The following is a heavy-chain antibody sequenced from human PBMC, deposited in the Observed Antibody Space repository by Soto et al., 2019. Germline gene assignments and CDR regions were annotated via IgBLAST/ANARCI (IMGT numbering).Heavy chain of an antibody. Sequence: ASATLSLTCNVSGGSISRGDYYWSWLRQPPGKGLEWIGSIYYSGSTYYNPSLKSRVTISVDTSKNQFSLKLSSVTAADTAVYYCAILTGYYRFRYYFDYWGQGTLVTVSS. CDR1: GGSISRGDYY. J-gene: IGHJ4*02. CDR3: AILTGYYRFRYYFDY. CDR2: IYYSGST. D-gene: IGHD3-9*01. V-gene: IGHV4-39*01.